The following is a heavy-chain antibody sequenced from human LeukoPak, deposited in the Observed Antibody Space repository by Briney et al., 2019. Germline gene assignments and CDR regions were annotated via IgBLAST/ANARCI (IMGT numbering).Heavy chain of an antibody. J-gene: IGHJ4*02. CDR3: ARADRFGPYYDSSGYFLDY. Sequence: SQTLSLTCTVSGGSISSGDYYWRWIRQPPGKGLEWIGYTSYSRSTYYNPSLKSRVTISVDTSKNQFSLKLSSVTAADTAVYYCARADRFGPYYDSSGYFLDYWGQGTLVTVSS. CDR1: GGSISSGDYY. D-gene: IGHD3-22*01. V-gene: IGHV4-30-4*01. CDR2: TSYSRST.